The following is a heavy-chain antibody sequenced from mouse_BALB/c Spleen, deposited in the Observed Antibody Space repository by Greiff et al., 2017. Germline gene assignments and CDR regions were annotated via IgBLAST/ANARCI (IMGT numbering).Heavy chain of an antibody. Sequence: EVKLVESGGGLVKPGGSLKLSCAASGFTFSSYAMSWVRQSPEKRLEWVAEISSGGSYTYYPDTVTGRFTISRDNAKNTLYLEMSSLRSEDTAMYYCATIYYDYVFAYWGQGTLVTVSA. CDR3: ATIYYDYVFAY. CDR1: GFTFSSYA. CDR2: ISSGGSYT. D-gene: IGHD2-4*01. J-gene: IGHJ3*01. V-gene: IGHV5-9-4*01.